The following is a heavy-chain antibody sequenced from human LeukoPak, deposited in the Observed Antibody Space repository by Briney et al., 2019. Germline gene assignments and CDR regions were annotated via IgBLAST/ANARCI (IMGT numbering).Heavy chain of an antibody. CDR1: GGXFSSYA. CDR2: IIPVFGTA. J-gene: IGHJ4*02. V-gene: IGHV1-69*01. D-gene: IGHD4-23*01. CDR3: ARADYGGDSDPDH. Sequence: SVKVSCMASGGXFSSYAINRVRQAPGQGLEWMGGIIPVFGTADYAQKFQGRVTITADESTSTAYMELSSLRSEDTAVYYCARADYGGDSDPDHWGQGTLITVSS.